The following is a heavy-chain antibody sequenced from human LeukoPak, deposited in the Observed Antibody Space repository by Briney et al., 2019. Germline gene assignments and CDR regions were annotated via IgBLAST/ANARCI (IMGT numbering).Heavy chain of an antibody. CDR2: IYSGGDT. Sequence: GGSLRLSCSTSGFTVSTNYMSWVRQAPGKGLGWVSVIYSGGDTYYADSVKGRFTISRDNSKNTLYLQMNSLRAEDTAVYYCARGHEYCSGGTCSFDCWGQGILVTVSS. D-gene: IGHD2-15*01. CDR3: ARGHEYCSGGTCSFDC. V-gene: IGHV3-53*01. J-gene: IGHJ4*02. CDR1: GFTVSTNY.